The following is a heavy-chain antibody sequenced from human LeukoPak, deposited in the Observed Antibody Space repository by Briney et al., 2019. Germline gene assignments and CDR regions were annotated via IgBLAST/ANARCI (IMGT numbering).Heavy chain of an antibody. CDR3: AKGDQYSSSWYPFDY. J-gene: IGHJ4*02. V-gene: IGHV3-9*01. Sequence: PGGSLRLSCAASGFTFGDYAMHWVRQAPGKGLEWVSGISWNSGSIGYADSVKGRFTISRDNAKNSLYLQMNSLRAEDTALYYCAKGDQYSSSWYPFDYWGQGTLVTVSS. CDR2: ISWNSGSI. CDR1: GFTFGDYA. D-gene: IGHD6-13*01.